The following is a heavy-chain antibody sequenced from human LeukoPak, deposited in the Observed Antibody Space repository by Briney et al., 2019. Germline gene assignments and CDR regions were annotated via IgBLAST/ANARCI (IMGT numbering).Heavy chain of an antibody. J-gene: IGHJ4*02. CDR2: TYYGSKWYN. Sequence: SQTLSLTCAISGDSVSSSTDAWNWIRQSPSRGLERLGRTYYGSKWYNDYAVSVESRITINPDTSKNQFSLQLNSVTPEDTAVYYCARGANRVFDYWGQGTLVTVSS. CDR3: ARGANRVFDY. CDR1: GDSVSSSTDA. V-gene: IGHV6-1*01. D-gene: IGHD1-14*01.